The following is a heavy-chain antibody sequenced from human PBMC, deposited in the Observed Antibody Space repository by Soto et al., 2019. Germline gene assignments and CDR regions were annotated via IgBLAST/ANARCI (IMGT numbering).Heavy chain of an antibody. CDR1: GFTFSSYA. V-gene: IGHV3-30-3*01. J-gene: IGHJ6*02. D-gene: IGHD6-19*01. CDR2: ISYDGSNK. CDR3: ARDRVAVAAQTPDYYYYGMDV. Sequence: GSLRLSCAASGFTFSSYAMHWVRQAPGKGLEWVAVISYDGSNKYYADSVKGRFTISRDNSKNTLYLQMNSLRAEDTAVYYCARDRVAVAAQTPDYYYYGMDVWGQGTTVTVSS.